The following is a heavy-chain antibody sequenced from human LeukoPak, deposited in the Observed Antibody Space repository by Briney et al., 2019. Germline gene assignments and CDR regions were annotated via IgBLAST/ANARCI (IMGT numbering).Heavy chain of an antibody. CDR1: GGSLSSSSYY. D-gene: IGHD1-14*01. CDR2: VYYSGST. Sequence: SETLSLTCTVSGGSLSSSSYYWSWIRQPPGKGLEWIGYVYYSGSTNCNPSLKSRVTMSVDTSKNLFSLKLNSVTAADTAVYYCARGTGGDYWGQGTLVTVSS. V-gene: IGHV4-61*01. CDR3: ARGTGGDY. J-gene: IGHJ4*02.